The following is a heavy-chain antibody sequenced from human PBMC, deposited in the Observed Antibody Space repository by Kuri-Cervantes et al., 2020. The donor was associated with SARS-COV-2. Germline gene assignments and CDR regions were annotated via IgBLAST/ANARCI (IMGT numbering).Heavy chain of an antibody. D-gene: IGHD2-2*01. J-gene: IGHJ6*02. Sequence: ASVKVSCKASGYTFTSYGISWVRQAPGQGLEWMGIINPSGGSTSYAQKFQGRVTMTRDTSTSTVYMELSSLRSEDTAVYYCARANSGGGYCSSTSCGSWTSSYYYGMDVWGQGTTVTVSS. CDR1: GYTFTSYG. CDR2: INPSGGST. V-gene: IGHV1-46*01. CDR3: ARANSGGGYCSSTSCGSWTSSYYYGMDV.